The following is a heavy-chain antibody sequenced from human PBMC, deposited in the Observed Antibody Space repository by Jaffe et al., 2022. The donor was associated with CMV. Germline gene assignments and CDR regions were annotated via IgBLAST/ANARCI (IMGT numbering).Heavy chain of an antibody. J-gene: IGHJ5*02. CDR3: ARDKDYGDYTGNWFDP. CDR2: INPNSGGT. V-gene: IGHV1-2*02. CDR1: GYTFTGYY. D-gene: IGHD4-17*01. Sequence: QVQLVQSGAEVKKPGASVKVSCKASGYTFTGYYMHWVRQAPGQGLEWMGWINPNSGGTNYAQKFQGRVTMTRDTSISTAYMELSRLRSDDTAVYYCARDKDYGDYTGNWFDPWGQGTLVTVSS.